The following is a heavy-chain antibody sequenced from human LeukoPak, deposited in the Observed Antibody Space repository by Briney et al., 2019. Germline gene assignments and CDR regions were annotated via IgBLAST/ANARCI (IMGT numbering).Heavy chain of an antibody. CDR3: ARQSGQGDMYYYDSSGYYFDY. V-gene: IGHV4-39*01. CDR2: IYYSGST. CDR1: GGSISSSSYY. Sequence: SETLSLTCTVSGGSISSSSYYWGWIRQPPGKGLEWIGSIYYSGSTYYNPSLKSRVTISVDTSKNQFSLKLSSVTAADTAVYYCARQSGQGDMYYYDSSGYYFDYWGQGTLVTVSS. D-gene: IGHD3-22*01. J-gene: IGHJ4*02.